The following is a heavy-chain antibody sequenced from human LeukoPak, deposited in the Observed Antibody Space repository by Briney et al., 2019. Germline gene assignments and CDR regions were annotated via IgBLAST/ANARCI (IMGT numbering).Heavy chain of an antibody. CDR3: ARKDGDY. Sequence: SETLSLTCTVSGTSLSIFHWTWFRQPAGKRPEWIGLIYNNGATTLNPSLKSRVAMSVDLAKNQLFLKLASVTAADTAMYYCARKDGDYWGQGTLVPVSS. CDR2: IYNNGAT. J-gene: IGHJ4*02. V-gene: IGHV4-4*07. CDR1: GTSLSIFH.